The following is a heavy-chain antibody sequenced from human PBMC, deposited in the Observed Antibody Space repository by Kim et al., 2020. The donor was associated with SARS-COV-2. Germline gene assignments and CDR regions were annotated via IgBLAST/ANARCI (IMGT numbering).Heavy chain of an antibody. J-gene: IGHJ6*02. CDR1: GFTFSSYG. V-gene: IGHV3-33*01. CDR2: IWYDGSNK. D-gene: IGHD2-15*01. Sequence: GGSLRLSCAASGFTFSSYGMHWVRQAPGKGLEWVAFIWYDGSNKYYADSVKGRFTTSRDNSKNTLYLQMNSLRAEDTAVYFCARDEPIVVVVAATLGYYGMDVWGHGTTVTVSS. CDR3: ARDEPIVVVVAATLGYYGMDV.